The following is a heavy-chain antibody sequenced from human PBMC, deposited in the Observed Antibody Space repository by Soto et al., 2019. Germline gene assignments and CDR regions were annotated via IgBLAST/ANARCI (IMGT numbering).Heavy chain of an antibody. J-gene: IGHJ4*02. CDR3: ARAGFLDLDS. D-gene: IGHD3-3*01. CDR2: DHHTKGA. CDR1: DRSISDDFW. V-gene: IGHV4-4*02. Sequence: PSETLSLTCVVYDRSISDDFWWYLVRHPPGQGLEWIGEDHHTKGALYNPALRSRVTVSADLFNSKIFMAVHSLGAADTAVYYCARAGFLDLDSWGQGAPVTVSS.